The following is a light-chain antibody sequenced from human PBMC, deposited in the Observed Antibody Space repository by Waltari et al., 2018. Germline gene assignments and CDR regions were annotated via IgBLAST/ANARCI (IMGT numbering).Light chain of an antibody. CDR2: AAS. CDR1: QSVNVW. Sequence: DMQMTQSPSTLSASVGERVTITCRASQSVNVWLAWYQQKPGKAPKLLISAASTLQDGVPSRFSGSGSGTEFTLTISSLQPDDFATYYCQQYSNYLFTFGPG. CDR3: QQYSNYLFT. J-gene: IGKJ3*01. V-gene: IGKV1-5*01.